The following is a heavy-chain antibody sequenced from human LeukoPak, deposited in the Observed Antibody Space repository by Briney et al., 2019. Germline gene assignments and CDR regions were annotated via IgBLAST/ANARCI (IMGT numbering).Heavy chain of an antibody. Sequence: GGSLRLSCAASGFTFRNYWMNWVRQAPGKGLEWVSVIYSGGSTYYADSVKGRFTISRDNSKNTLYLQMNSLRAEDTAVYYSARERLRWHYFDYWGQGTLVTVSS. J-gene: IGHJ4*02. D-gene: IGHD4-23*01. CDR2: IYSGGST. CDR3: ARERLRWHYFDY. V-gene: IGHV3-53*01. CDR1: GFTFRNYW.